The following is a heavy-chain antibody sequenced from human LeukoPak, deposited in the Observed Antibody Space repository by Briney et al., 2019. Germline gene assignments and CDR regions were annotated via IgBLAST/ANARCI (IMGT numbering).Heavy chain of an antibody. CDR1: GFTFSSYS. Sequence: GGSLRFSCAASGFTFSSYSMNWVRQAPGKGLEWVSSISSSSSYIYYADSVKGRFTISRDNAKNSLYLQMNSLRAEDTAVYYCARVGDPDGFDYWGQGTLVTVSS. CDR2: ISSSSSYI. CDR3: ARVGDPDGFDY. J-gene: IGHJ4*02. V-gene: IGHV3-21*01. D-gene: IGHD2-21*02.